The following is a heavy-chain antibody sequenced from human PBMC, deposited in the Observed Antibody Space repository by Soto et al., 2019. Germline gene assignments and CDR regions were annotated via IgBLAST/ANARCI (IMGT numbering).Heavy chain of an antibody. V-gene: IGHV3-9*01. CDR2: ISWNSGSI. Sequence: EVQLLESGGGLVQPGGSLRLSCAASGFTFDDYAMHWVRQAPGKGLEWVSGISWNSGSIGYADSVKGRFTISRDNAKNSLYLQMNSLRAEDTALYYCAKAARGVVPAANYYYYGMDVWGQGTTVTVSS. D-gene: IGHD2-2*01. CDR3: AKAARGVVPAANYYYYGMDV. J-gene: IGHJ6*02. CDR1: GFTFDDYA.